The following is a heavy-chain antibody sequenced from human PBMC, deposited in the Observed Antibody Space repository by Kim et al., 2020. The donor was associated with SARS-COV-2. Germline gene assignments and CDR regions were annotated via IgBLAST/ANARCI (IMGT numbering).Heavy chain of an antibody. CDR3: AKDILNYGGFGELFSPFDY. CDR2: ISGSGGST. CDR1: GFTFSSYA. Sequence: GGSLRLSCAASGFTFSSYAMSWVRQAPGKGLEWVSAISGSGGSTYYADSVKGRFTISRDNSKNTLYLQMNSLRAEDTAVYYCAKDILNYGGFGELFSPFDYWGQGTLVTVSS. V-gene: IGHV3-23*01. D-gene: IGHD3-10*01. J-gene: IGHJ4*02.